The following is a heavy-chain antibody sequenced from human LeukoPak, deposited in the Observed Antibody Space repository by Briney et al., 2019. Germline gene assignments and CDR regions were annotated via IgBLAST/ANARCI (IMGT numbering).Heavy chain of an antibody. CDR2: IFYSGGT. CDR1: GDSISNTHYH. D-gene: IGHD5-18*01. CDR3: ARTLSRGYSFGFWFDP. V-gene: IGHV4-39*01. Sequence: SETLSLTCTVSGDSISNTHYHWDWIRQPPGRGLEWIGSIFYSGGTYYNPSLKSRLTISVDTSKNQFSLKLSSVTATDTAVYFCARTLSRGYSFGFWFDPWGRGTLVTVSS. J-gene: IGHJ5*02.